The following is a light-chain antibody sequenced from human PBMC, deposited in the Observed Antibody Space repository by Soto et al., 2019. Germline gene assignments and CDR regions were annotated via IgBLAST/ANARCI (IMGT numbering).Light chain of an antibody. Sequence: EIVLTQSPGTLSLSPGEGATLSCRAIQSVSTNFFAWYQQKPGQAPRLLIYGASTRATGIPDRFSGSGSGTDFTLTISRLESEDFAVYYCQQYGRTSWTFGQGTKV. CDR3: QQYGRTSWT. J-gene: IGKJ1*01. V-gene: IGKV3-20*01. CDR1: QSVSTNF. CDR2: GAS.